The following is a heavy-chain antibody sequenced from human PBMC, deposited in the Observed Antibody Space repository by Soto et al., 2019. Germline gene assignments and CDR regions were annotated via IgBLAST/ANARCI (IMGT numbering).Heavy chain of an antibody. Sequence: EVQLVDSGGGLVQPGRSLRLSCTASGFTFGDYAMIWVRQAPGKGLEWVGYITSKTYGGTTDYAASVKGRFTISRDDSKSVVYLQMNSLKTEDTATSYCTRLPPERRGYCSGGSCYPFDYWGQGTLVTVSS. CDR1: GFTFGDYA. J-gene: IGHJ4*02. V-gene: IGHV3-49*04. CDR2: ITSKTYGGTT. CDR3: TRLPPERRGYCSGGSCYPFDY. D-gene: IGHD2-15*01.